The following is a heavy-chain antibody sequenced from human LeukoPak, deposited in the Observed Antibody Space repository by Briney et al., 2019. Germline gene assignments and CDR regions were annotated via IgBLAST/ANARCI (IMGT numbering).Heavy chain of an antibody. CDR3: ARGLERWGRDGYDYYFDY. J-gene: IGHJ4*02. CDR2: MNPNSGNT. Sequence: ASVKVSCKASGYTFTSYDINWVRQATGQGLEWMGWMNPNSGNTGYAQKFQGRVTITRNTSISTAYMELSSLRSEDTAVYYCARGLERWGRDGYDYYFDYWGQGTLVTVSS. CDR1: GYTFTSYD. V-gene: IGHV1-8*03. D-gene: IGHD5-24*01.